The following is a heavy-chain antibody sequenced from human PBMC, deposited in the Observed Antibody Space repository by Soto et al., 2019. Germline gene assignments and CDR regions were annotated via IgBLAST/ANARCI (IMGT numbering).Heavy chain of an antibody. CDR3: ASSVADYSFDY. D-gene: IGHD6-19*01. J-gene: IGHJ4*02. Sequence: QVQLQESGPGLVKPSETLSLTCTVSGGSISSYYWSWIRQPPGKGLEWIGYIYYSGSTNYNPSLKSRVTISVATSKNQSSPKLSSVTAADTAVYYCASSVADYSFDYWGQGTLVTVSS. V-gene: IGHV4-59*08. CDR2: IYYSGST. CDR1: GGSISSYY.